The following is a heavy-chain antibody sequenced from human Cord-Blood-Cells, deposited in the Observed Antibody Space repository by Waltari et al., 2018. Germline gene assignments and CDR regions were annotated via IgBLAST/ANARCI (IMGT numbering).Heavy chain of an antibody. CDR1: GSPSRSYW. CDR3: ARDRTGDLDY. J-gene: IGHJ4*02. Sequence: EVQLVESGGGLVQPGGSLSLSCAASGSPSRSYWRSWVRQAPGKGLEWVANIKQDGSEKYYVDSVKGRFTISRDNAKNSLYLQMNSLRAEDTAVYYCARDRTGDLDYWGQGTLVTVSS. V-gene: IGHV3-7*01. D-gene: IGHD7-27*01. CDR2: IKQDGSEK.